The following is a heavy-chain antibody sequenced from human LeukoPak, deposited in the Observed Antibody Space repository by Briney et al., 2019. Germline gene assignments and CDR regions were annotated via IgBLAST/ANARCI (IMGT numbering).Heavy chain of an antibody. D-gene: IGHD2-2*01. CDR1: GYTFTSYY. V-gene: IGHV1-46*01. CDR2: INPSGGST. J-gene: IGHJ6*03. CDR3: ARDQHPIPNPIVVVPAGDMDV. Sequence: ASVNVSCTASGYTFTSYYMHWVRQAPGQGLEWMGIINPSGGSTSYAQKFQGRVTMTRDTSTSTVYMELSSLRSEDTAVYYCARDQHPIPNPIVVVPAGDMDVWGKGTTVTVSS.